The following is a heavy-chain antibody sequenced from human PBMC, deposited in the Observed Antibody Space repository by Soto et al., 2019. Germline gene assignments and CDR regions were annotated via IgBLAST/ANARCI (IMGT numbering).Heavy chain of an antibody. J-gene: IGHJ5*02. V-gene: IGHV3-9*01. Sequence: EVQLVESGGGLVQPGRSLRLSCAASGFTFDDYAMHWVRQAPGKGLEWVSGISWNSGSIGYADSVKGRFTISRDNAKNSLYLQMNSLRAEDTALYYCAKDRWFAPWGQGTLVTVSS. CDR2: ISWNSGSI. CDR3: AKDRWFAP. CDR1: GFTFDDYA.